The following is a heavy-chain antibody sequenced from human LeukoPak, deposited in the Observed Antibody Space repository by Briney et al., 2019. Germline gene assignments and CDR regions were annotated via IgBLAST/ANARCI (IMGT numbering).Heavy chain of an antibody. V-gene: IGHV1-46*01. Sequence: ASVKVSCKASGYTFTSYYMHWVRQAPGQGLEWMGIINPGGGSTSYAQKFQGRVTMTRDTSISTAYMELSRLRSDDPAVYYCARDVGQLNWNSGFYYFDYWGQGTLVTVSS. CDR1: GYTFTSYY. J-gene: IGHJ4*02. D-gene: IGHD1-7*01. CDR2: INPGGGST. CDR3: ARDVGQLNWNSGFYYFDY.